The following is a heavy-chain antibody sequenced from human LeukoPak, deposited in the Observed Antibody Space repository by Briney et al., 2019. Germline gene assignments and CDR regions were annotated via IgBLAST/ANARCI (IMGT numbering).Heavy chain of an antibody. CDR1: GYTFTGYY. CDR2: INPNSGGT. Sequence: GASVKVSCKASGYTFTGYYMHWVRQAPGQGLEWMGRINPNSGGTNYAQKFQGRVTMTRDTSISTAYMELSRLRSDDTAVYYCASSYYDILTGYYKPFDYWGQGTLVTVSS. V-gene: IGHV1-2*06. CDR3: ASSYYDILTGYYKPFDY. D-gene: IGHD3-9*01. J-gene: IGHJ4*02.